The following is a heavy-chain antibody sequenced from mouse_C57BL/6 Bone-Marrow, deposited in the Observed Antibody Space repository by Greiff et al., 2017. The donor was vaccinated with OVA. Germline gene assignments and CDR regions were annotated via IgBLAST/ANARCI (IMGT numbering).Heavy chain of an antibody. CDR3: SFFPWYFDV. CDR1: GYTFTSYW. J-gene: IGHJ1*03. CDR2: IYPGSGST. V-gene: IGHV1-55*01. Sequence: QVQLQQSGAELVKPGASVKMSCKASGYTFTSYWITWVKQRPGQGLEWIGDIYPGSGSTNYNEKFKSKATLTVDTSSSTAYMQLSSLTSDDSSVYYCSFFPWYFDVWGTGTTVTVSS.